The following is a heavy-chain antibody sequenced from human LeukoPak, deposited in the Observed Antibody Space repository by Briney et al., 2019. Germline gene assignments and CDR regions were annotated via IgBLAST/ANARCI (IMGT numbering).Heavy chain of an antibody. Sequence: SETLSLTCTVSGGSISSGDYYWSWIRQPPGKGLEWIGYIYYSGSTYYNPSLKSRVTISVDTSKNQFSLKLSSVTAADTAVYYCARGPPYYDFWSGYYTKGYYYGMDVWGQGTTVTVSS. CDR2: IYYSGST. V-gene: IGHV4-30-4*01. D-gene: IGHD3-3*01. CDR3: ARGPPYYDFWSGYYTKGYYYGMDV. J-gene: IGHJ6*02. CDR1: GGSISSGDYY.